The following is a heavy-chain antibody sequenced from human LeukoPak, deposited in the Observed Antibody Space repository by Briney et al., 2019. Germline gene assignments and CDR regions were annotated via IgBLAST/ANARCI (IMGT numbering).Heavy chain of an antibody. V-gene: IGHV3-30*18. Sequence: GGSLRLSCAASGFSFGSYGMHWLRQAPGKGLEWVAVITYEGSNQYYADSVKGRFTISRDNSKNTLYLQMNSLRAEDTAVYYCAKQLWGGYDYGSEYWGQGTLVSVSS. D-gene: IGHD5-12*01. CDR3: AKQLWGGYDYGSEY. CDR1: GFSFGSYG. J-gene: IGHJ4*02. CDR2: ITYEGSNQ.